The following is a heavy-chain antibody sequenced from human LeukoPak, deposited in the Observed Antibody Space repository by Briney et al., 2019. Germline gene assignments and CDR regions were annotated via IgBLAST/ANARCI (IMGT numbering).Heavy chain of an antibody. Sequence: PGGSLGLSCAASGFTFSSYAMSWVRQAPGKGLEWVSAISGSGGSTHYADSVKGRFTISRDNSKNTLYLQMNSLRAEDTAVYYCAKVLRWTSGLREHDAFDIWGQGTMVTVSS. CDR1: GFTFSSYA. CDR3: AKVLRWTSGLREHDAFDI. J-gene: IGHJ3*02. CDR2: ISGSGGST. D-gene: IGHD5-12*01. V-gene: IGHV3-23*01.